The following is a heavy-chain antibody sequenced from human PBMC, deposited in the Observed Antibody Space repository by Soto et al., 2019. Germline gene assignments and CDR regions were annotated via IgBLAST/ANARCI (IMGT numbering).Heavy chain of an antibody. V-gene: IGHV3-30-3*01. J-gene: IGHJ4*02. CDR1: GFTFSNYA. CDR3: ARGPIGDAAMVTNYFDY. CDR2: LSYDGNNI. D-gene: IGHD5-18*01. Sequence: QVQLVESGGGVVQPGRSLRLSCAASGFTFSNYAVHWVRQAPGKGLEWVAVLSYDGNNIHYGDSVKGRFTVSRDNSKNTLFLQMNSLRAEDTALYYCARGPIGDAAMVTNYFDYWGQGTLFTVSS.